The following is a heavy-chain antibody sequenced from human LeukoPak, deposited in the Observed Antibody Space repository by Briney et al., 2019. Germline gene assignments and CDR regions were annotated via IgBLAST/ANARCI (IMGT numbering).Heavy chain of an antibody. CDR2: ISWNSAVI. Sequence: GGSLRLSCAASGFTFDDYAMHWVRLVPGKGLEWVSGISWNSAVIGYADSVKGRFTISRDNAKNTLYLQMNRLRAEDTAIYYCAREIRTMVRGVRGNWFDPWGQGTLVTVSS. CDR1: GFTFDDYA. J-gene: IGHJ5*02. D-gene: IGHD3-10*01. V-gene: IGHV3-9*01. CDR3: AREIRTMVRGVRGNWFDP.